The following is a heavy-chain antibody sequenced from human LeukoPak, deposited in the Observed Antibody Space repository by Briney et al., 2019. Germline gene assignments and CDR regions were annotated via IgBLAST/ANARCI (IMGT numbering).Heavy chain of an antibody. D-gene: IGHD5-18*01. CDR1: GFTFSSYA. CDR2: ISSNGGST. V-gene: IGHV3-64D*06. Sequence: QPGGSLRLSCSASGFTFSSYAMHWVRQAPGKGLEYVSAISSNGGSTYYADSVKGRFTISRDNSKNTLYLQMSSLRAEDTAVYYCVVAWRYSYGSFDYWGQGTLVTVSS. CDR3: VVAWRYSYGSFDY. J-gene: IGHJ4*02.